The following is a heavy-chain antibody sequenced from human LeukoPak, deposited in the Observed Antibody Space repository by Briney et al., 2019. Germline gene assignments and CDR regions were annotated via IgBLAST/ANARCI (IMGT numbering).Heavy chain of an antibody. CDR3: ARGWDYSNYVTVWFDP. V-gene: IGHV4-34*01. CDR1: GGSFSGYY. Sequence: PSETLSLTCAVYGGSFSGYYWSWIRQPPGKGLEWIGEINHSGSTNYNPSLKSRVTISVDTSKNQFSLKLSSVTAADTAVYYCARGWDYSNYVTVWFDPWGQGTLVTVSS. J-gene: IGHJ5*02. D-gene: IGHD4-11*01. CDR2: INHSGST.